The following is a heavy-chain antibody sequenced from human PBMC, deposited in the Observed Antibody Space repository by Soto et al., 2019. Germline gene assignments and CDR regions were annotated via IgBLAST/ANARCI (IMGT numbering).Heavy chain of an antibody. J-gene: IGHJ5*02. D-gene: IGHD3-3*01. V-gene: IGHV3-33*01. Sequence: HPGGSLRFSCAASGFTFSSYGMHWVRQAPGKGLEWVAVIWYDGSNKYYADSVKGRFTISRDNSKNTLYLQMNSLRAEDTAVYYCARDSDPSATIFGVVIIEPWKNWFDPWGQGTLVTVSS. CDR2: IWYDGSNK. CDR1: GFTFSSYG. CDR3: ARDSDPSATIFGVVIIEPWKNWFDP.